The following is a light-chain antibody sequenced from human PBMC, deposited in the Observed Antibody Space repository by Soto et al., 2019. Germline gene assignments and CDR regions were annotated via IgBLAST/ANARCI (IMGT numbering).Light chain of an antibody. CDR1: QSVSSSY. V-gene: IGKV3-20*01. CDR2: DAS. CDR3: QQFGSSLYT. J-gene: IGKJ5*01. Sequence: EIVLTQSPGTLSLSPGERATLSCRASQSVSSSYLAWYQQKPGQAPRLLIYDASSRATGIPDRFSGSGSGTDFTLTINRLEPEDFAVYYCQQFGSSLYTFGQGTRLENK.